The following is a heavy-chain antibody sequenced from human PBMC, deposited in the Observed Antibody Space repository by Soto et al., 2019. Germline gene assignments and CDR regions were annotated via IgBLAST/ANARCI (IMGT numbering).Heavy chain of an antibody. J-gene: IGHJ4*02. CDR3: AKDTYSGYGSLDY. CDR2: ISGSGGST. D-gene: IGHD5-12*01. Sequence: EVQLLESGGDLVQPGGSLRLSCAASGFTLRSYAMSWVRQAPGKGLEWVSAISGSGGSTYYADSVKGRFTISRDISKNTPYLQMNSLRAEDTAVYYCAKDTYSGYGSLDYWGQGTLVTVSS. CDR1: GFTLRSYA. V-gene: IGHV3-23*01.